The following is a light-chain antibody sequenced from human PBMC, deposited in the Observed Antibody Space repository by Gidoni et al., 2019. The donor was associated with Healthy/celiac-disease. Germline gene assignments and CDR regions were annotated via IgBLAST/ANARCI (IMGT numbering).Light chain of an antibody. J-gene: IGKJ1*01. CDR2: AAS. V-gene: IGKV1-39*01. Sequence: DIQMTQSPSSLSASVGDRVTITCRARQSISSYLNWYQQKPGRAPKLLIYAASCLQSGVPSRFSGSGSGTDFTLTISSLQPEDFATYYCQQSYSTPRTFGQGTQVEIK. CDR3: QQSYSTPRT. CDR1: QSISSY.